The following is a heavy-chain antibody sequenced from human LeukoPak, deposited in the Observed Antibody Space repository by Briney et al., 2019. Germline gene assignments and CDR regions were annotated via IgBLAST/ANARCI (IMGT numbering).Heavy chain of an antibody. V-gene: IGHV1-18*01. J-gene: IGHJ4*02. CDR3: AGSSSSLDFDY. CDR2: ISAYNGNT. CDR1: GYTFTSYG. Sequence: ASVKVSCKPSGYTFTSYGISWVRQAPGQGLAWMEWISAYNGNTNYAQKLQGRVTMTTDTSTSTAYMELRSLRSDDTAVYYCAGSSSSLDFDYWGQGTLVTVSS. D-gene: IGHD6-6*01.